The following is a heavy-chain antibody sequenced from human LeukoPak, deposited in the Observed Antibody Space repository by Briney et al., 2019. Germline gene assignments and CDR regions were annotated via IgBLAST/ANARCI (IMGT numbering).Heavy chain of an antibody. J-gene: IGHJ4*02. V-gene: IGHV5-51*01. CDR2: IYPGGSET. D-gene: IGHD5-24*01. Sequence: PGESLKISCKGLGYSFSSYWNAWVRQRPGKGLEWMGIIYPGGSETRHDPSFQGQVTISADMSTSTAYLQWSSLRASDTAMYYCARASRDGYNQNFDHWGQGTLVTVSS. CDR1: GYSFSSYW. CDR3: ARASRDGYNQNFDH.